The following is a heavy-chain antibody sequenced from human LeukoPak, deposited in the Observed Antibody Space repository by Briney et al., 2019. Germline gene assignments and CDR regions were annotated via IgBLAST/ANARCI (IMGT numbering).Heavy chain of an antibody. CDR3: ARGAGADHILPAFDY. D-gene: IGHD3-3*02. J-gene: IGHJ4*02. CDR1: GGSISSGGYY. Sequence: SETLSLTCTVSGGSISSGGYYWSWIRQHPGKCLEWIGYIYYSGNTNSKPSLKRRVTFSADTSMNQVSLKLSSLTAADTAMYYCARGAGADHILPAFDYWGQGTLVTVSS. V-gene: IGHV4-31*03. CDR2: IYYSGNT.